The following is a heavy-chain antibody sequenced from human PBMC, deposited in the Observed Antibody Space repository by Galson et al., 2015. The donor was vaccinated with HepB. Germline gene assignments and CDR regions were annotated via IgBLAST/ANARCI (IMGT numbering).Heavy chain of an antibody. Sequence: SVKVSCKASGGAFGSFSNYAISWVRQAPGQGLEWMGGIIPMFATSNYAQKFQGRVTITADKSANTVYMELSSLRSEDTAVYYCARFTGYHYHYDALDVWGQGTTVTVSS. CDR1: GGAFGSFSNYA. V-gene: IGHV1-69*06. CDR2: IIPMFATS. D-gene: IGHD5-18*01. CDR3: ARFTGYHYHYDALDV. J-gene: IGHJ6*02.